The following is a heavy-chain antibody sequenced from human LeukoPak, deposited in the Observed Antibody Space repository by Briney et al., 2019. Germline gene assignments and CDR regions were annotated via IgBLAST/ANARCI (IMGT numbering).Heavy chain of an antibody. CDR1: GFTFSSYW. CDR3: ARVYSYYDFWSGYNDGFDI. D-gene: IGHD3-3*01. Sequence: GGSLRLSCGASGFTFSSYWMHWVRQAPGKGLVWVSRINSDGSSTNYADSVKGRFTISRDNANNTLYLQMNSLRAEDTAVYYCARVYSYYDFWSGYNDGFDIWGQGTMVTVSS. V-gene: IGHV3-74*01. CDR2: INSDGSST. J-gene: IGHJ3*02.